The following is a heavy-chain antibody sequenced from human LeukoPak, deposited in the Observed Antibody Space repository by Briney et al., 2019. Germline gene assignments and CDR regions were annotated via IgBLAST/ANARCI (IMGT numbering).Heavy chain of an antibody. CDR1: GYTFNIYG. Sequence: GASVTLSCKASGYTFNIYGISWGRQAPGQGLNWMGWISGHNANTYYAQNLQGRVTMTTDTSTTTVYMELRSLTSDDTAVYYCARGGYGNYFDYWGQGTLVTVSS. CDR2: ISGHNANT. D-gene: IGHD5-12*01. CDR3: ARGGYGNYFDY. V-gene: IGHV1-18*01. J-gene: IGHJ4*02.